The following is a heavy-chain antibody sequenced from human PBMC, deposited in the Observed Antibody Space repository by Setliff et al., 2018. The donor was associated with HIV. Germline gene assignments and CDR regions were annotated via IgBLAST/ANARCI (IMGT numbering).Heavy chain of an antibody. CDR1: GFTFISYG. CDR3: AKDIHERSLYSSSWYGVQFDYFDY. J-gene: IGHJ4*02. V-gene: IGHV3-30*02. D-gene: IGHD6-13*01. Sequence: GGSLRLSCAVSGFTFISYGMYWVRQAPGKGLEWVAFIRYDGSYRYYVDSVKGRFTISRDNSKNTLYLQMNSLRAEDTAVYYCAKDIHERSLYSSSWYGVQFDYFDYWGQGTLVTVSS. CDR2: IRYDGSYR.